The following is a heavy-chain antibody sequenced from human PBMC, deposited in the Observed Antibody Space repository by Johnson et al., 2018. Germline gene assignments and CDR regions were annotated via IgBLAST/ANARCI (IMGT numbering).Heavy chain of an antibody. CDR3: AKEDGGSYYRYFQH. D-gene: IGHD1-26*01. V-gene: IGHV3-30*04. J-gene: IGHJ1*01. Sequence: QVQLVQSGGGVVQPGRSLRLSCAASGFTFSSYAMHWVRQAPGKGLEWVAVISYDGSNKYYADSVKGRFTISRDNSKNTLYLQMNSLRAEDTAVYYCAKEDGGSYYRYFQHWGQGTLVTVSS. CDR2: ISYDGSNK. CDR1: GFTFSSYA.